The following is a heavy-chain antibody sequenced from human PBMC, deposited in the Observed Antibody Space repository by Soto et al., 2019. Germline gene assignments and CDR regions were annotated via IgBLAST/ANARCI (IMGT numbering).Heavy chain of an antibody. Sequence: SVKVSCKASGGTFSSYAISWVRQAPGQGLEWMGGIIPIFGTANYAQKFQGRVTITADESTSTAYMELSSLRSEDTAVYYCARDRGYSGYPRYFQHWGQGTLVTVSS. J-gene: IGHJ1*01. V-gene: IGHV1-69*13. CDR2: IIPIFGTA. CDR1: GGTFSSYA. CDR3: ARDRGYSGYPRYFQH. D-gene: IGHD5-12*01.